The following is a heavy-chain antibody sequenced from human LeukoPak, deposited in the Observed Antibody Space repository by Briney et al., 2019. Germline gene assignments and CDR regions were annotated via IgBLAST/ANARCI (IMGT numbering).Heavy chain of an antibody. J-gene: IGHJ4*02. Sequence: PGGSLRLSCAASGFTFSSYDMHWVRQATGKGLEWVSAIGTAGDTYYPGSVKGRFTISRENAKNSLYLQMNSLRAGDTAVYYCARRGYDFWSGYYHDYWGRGTLVTVSS. CDR3: ARRGYDFWSGYYHDY. CDR2: IGTAGDT. D-gene: IGHD3-3*01. CDR1: GFTFSSYD. V-gene: IGHV3-13*01.